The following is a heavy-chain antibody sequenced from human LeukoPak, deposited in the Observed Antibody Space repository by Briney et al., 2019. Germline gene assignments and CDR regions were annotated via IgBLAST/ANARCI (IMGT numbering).Heavy chain of an antibody. J-gene: IGHJ4*02. CDR3: ARSGYCSGGSCCTTFLCKSH. CDR2: IYYSGST. Sequence: PSETLSLTCTVSGGSISSSSYYWGWIRQPPGKGLEWIGSIYYSGSTYYNPSLKSRVTISVDTSKNQFSLKLSSVTAADTAVYYCARSGYCSGGSCCTTFLCKSHWGQGTLVTVSS. D-gene: IGHD2-15*01. CDR1: GGSISSSSYY. V-gene: IGHV4-39*01.